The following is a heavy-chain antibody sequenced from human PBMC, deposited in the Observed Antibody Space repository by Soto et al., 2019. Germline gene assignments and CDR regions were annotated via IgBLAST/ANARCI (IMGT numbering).Heavy chain of an antibody. J-gene: IGHJ6*02. CDR1: GFTFGDYA. CDR2: ISWNSGTI. CDR3: AKDITFGSGSYHGLDV. Sequence: EVQLVESGGGLVQPGRSLRLSCAASGFTFGDYAMHWVRQAPGKGLEWVSGISWNSGTIGYGDSVKGRFTISRDNAKNSLYLQMNSLRAEDTALYYCAKDITFGSGSYHGLDVWGQGTTVTVSS. D-gene: IGHD3-10*01. V-gene: IGHV3-9*01.